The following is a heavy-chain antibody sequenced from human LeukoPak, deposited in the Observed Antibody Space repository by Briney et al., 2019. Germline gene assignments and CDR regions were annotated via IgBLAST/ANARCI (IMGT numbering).Heavy chain of an antibody. V-gene: IGHV1-69*13. CDR2: IIPIFGTA. CDR1: GGTFSSYA. J-gene: IGHJ6*02. CDR3: ASFAIQLHEDEGYYYYYGMDV. D-gene: IGHD5-18*01. Sequence: ASVKVSCKASGGTFSSYAISWVRQAPGQGLEWMGGIIPIFGTANYAQKFQGRVTITADESTSTAYMELSSLRSEDTAVYYCASFAIQLHEDEGYYYYYGMDVWGQGTTVTVSS.